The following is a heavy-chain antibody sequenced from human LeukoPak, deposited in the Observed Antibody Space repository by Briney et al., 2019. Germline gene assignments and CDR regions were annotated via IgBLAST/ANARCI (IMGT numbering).Heavy chain of an antibody. V-gene: IGHV1-2*02. CDR2: INPKSGGT. D-gene: IGHD6-13*01. CDR3: ARAAAAAGENYFDY. Sequence: ASVKVSCKASGYTFTGYYMHWVRQAPGQGLEWMGWINPKSGGTNSAQKFQGRGTMTRDTSISTAYMELSRLRSDDTAVEYCARAAAAAGENYFDYWGQGTLVTVSS. CDR1: GYTFTGYY. J-gene: IGHJ4*02.